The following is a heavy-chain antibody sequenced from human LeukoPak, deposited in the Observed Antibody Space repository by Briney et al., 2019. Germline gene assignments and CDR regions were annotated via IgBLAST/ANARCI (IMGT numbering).Heavy chain of an antibody. D-gene: IGHD3-22*01. CDR1: GYTFTGYY. CDR3: ARDQYYYDSSGPGMYGMDV. Sequence: SVNVSCKASGYTFTGYYMHWVRQAPGQGIEWMGGIIPIFGTANYAQKLQGRVTITADESTSTAYMELSSLRSEDTAVYYCARDQYYYDSSGPGMYGMDVWGQGTTVTVSS. CDR2: IIPIFGTA. V-gene: IGHV1-69*13. J-gene: IGHJ6*01.